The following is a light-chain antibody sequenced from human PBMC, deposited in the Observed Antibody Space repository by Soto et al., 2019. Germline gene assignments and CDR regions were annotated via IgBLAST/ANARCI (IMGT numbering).Light chain of an antibody. J-gene: IGKJ2*01. Sequence: EVVMTQSPTTLSVSPGERVTLSCRASQTISNNLAWYRKKPGQAPSLLIYGISTRATGLPARFSGSGSGTEFTLTSSSLQSVDFALYYCQQYNNWPHTFGQGTQLEIK. CDR2: GIS. CDR1: QTISNN. V-gene: IGKV3-15*01. CDR3: QQYNNWPHT.